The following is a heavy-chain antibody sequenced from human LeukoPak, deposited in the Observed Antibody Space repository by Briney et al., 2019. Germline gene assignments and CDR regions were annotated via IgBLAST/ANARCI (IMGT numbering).Heavy chain of an antibody. D-gene: IGHD3-22*01. CDR3: ARVIGGGYFDY. V-gene: IGHV4-61*01. J-gene: IGHJ4*02. Sequence: SETLSLTCTVSGDSVSSGSYYWSWIRQPPGKGLEWIGYIYYSGSTNYNPSLKSRVTISVDTSKNQFSLKLSSVTAADTAVYYCARVIGGGYFDYWGQGTLVTVSS. CDR2: IYYSGST. CDR1: GDSVSSGSYY.